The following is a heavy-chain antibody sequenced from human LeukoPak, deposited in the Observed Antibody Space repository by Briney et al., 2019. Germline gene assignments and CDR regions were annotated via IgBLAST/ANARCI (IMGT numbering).Heavy chain of an antibody. J-gene: IGHJ4*02. Sequence: WETLSLTCTVSGDSVSDYYWNWIRQPPGKGPEWIGYIHHSGSTSNNPSLRSRVTMSVDTSKNHFSLDLISVTSADTAVYYCARWNDGNHHFDCWGQGTLVTVSA. CDR2: IHHSGST. D-gene: IGHD1-14*01. V-gene: IGHV4-59*02. CDR3: ARWNDGNHHFDC. CDR1: GDSVSDYY.